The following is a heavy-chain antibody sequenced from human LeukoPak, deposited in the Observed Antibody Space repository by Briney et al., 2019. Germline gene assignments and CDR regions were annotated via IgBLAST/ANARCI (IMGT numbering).Heavy chain of an antibody. J-gene: IGHJ6*02. CDR1: GGTFSSYA. Sequence: ASVKLSCKASGGTFSSYAISWVRHGPRQGLEWMGWISVYNGKTNYAQTLQGRVTMTTDTSTSTAYMELRSLRSDDTAVYYCARHRVLWFGELLDNYYYGMDVWGQGTTVTVSS. D-gene: IGHD3-10*01. V-gene: IGHV1-18*01. CDR2: ISVYNGKT. CDR3: ARHRVLWFGELLDNYYYGMDV.